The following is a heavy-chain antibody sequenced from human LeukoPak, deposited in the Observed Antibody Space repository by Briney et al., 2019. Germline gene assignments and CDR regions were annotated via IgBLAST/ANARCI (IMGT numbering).Heavy chain of an antibody. V-gene: IGHV3-7*01. CDR3: ARFGYVAAVDL. CDR1: GFAFSAYW. D-gene: IGHD2-15*01. Sequence: GRSRRLACAASGFAFSAYWMTWVRQAPGTGLEWVANINPAGTETYYVDPVKGRFTISRDNAKNLLYLQMNSLRAEDTAVYYCARFGYVAAVDLWGQGTLVTVSS. CDR2: INPAGTET. J-gene: IGHJ4*02.